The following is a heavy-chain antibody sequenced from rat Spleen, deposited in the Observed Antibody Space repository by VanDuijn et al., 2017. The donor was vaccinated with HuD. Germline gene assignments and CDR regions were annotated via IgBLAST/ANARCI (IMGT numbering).Heavy chain of an antibody. D-gene: IGHD1-12*02. V-gene: IGHV2-15*01. CDR3: ARSRSHYDGSYYYGWYFDF. CDR1: GLSLTSNS. Sequence: QVQLTESGPGLVQPSQALSLTCTVSGLSLTSNSVSWVRQPPGKGLEWIGAIWSGGSTDYNSALKSRLSISRDTSKSQVLLKMNSLQTEDTAMYFCARSRSHYDGSYYYGWYFDFWGPGTMVTVSS. CDR2: IWSGGST. J-gene: IGHJ1*01.